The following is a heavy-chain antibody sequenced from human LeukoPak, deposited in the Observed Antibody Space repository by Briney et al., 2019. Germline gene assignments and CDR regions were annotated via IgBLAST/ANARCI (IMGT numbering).Heavy chain of an antibody. Sequence: ASVEVSCKASGYTFTSYYMHWVRQAPGQGLEWMGIINPSGGSTSYAQKFQGRVTMTRDTSTSTVYMELSSLRSEDTAVYYCARDRWITMVRGRVENGMDVWGQGTTVTVSS. CDR3: ARDRWITMVRGRVENGMDV. CDR1: GYTFTSYY. J-gene: IGHJ6*02. CDR2: INPSGGST. V-gene: IGHV1-46*01. D-gene: IGHD3-10*01.